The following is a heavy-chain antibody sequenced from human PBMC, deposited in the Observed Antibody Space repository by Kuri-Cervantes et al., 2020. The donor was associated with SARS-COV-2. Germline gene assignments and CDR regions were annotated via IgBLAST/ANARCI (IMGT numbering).Heavy chain of an antibody. CDR2: INPNSGDT. D-gene: IGHD3-3*01. J-gene: IGHJ4*02. Sequence: ASVKVSCKASGYTFTGRYIYWVRQAPGQGLEWMGWINPNSGDTKYTQKFQGRVTMARDTSITTAYMELIGLRSDDTAVYYRARGYYGLDYWGQGSLVTVSS. CDR3: ARGYYGLDY. V-gene: IGHV1-2*02. CDR1: GYTFTGRY.